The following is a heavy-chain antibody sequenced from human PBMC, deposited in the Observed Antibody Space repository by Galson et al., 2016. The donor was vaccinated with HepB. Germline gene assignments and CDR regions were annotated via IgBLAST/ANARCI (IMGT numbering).Heavy chain of an antibody. CDR3: ARGSCIGSRCKLEDS. Sequence: TLSLTCTVSGASIGSGDYFWSWIRQPPGKGLEWIGYIDRRGSTYDSPSLKSRITLSVDTSKNQFSLNLTSVTAADTAVYYCARGSCIGSRCKLEDSWGQGTLVNVSS. J-gene: IGHJ4*02. D-gene: IGHD2-15*01. CDR2: IDRRGST. V-gene: IGHV4-30-4*01. CDR1: GASIGSGDYF.